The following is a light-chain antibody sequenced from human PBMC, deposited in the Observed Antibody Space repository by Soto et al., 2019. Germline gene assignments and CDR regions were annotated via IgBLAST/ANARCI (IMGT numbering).Light chain of an antibody. CDR3: SSYTSSVAHV. V-gene: IGLV2-14*01. CDR2: EVS. J-gene: IGLJ1*01. CDR1: SSDIGGYNS. Sequence: QSALTQPASVSGSPGQPITISCTGTSSDIGGYNSVSWYQQHPGKSPKLMISEVSNRPSGISNRFSGSKSGNTASLTISGLQAEDEADYYCSSYTSSVAHVFGTGTKVAVL.